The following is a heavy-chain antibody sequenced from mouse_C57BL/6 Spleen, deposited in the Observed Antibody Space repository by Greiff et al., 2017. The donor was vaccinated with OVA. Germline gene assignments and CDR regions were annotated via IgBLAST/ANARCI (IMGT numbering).Heavy chain of an antibody. V-gene: IGHV2-5*01. CDR3: AKKGNYSYAMDY. CDR1: GFSLTSYG. CDR2: IWRGGST. D-gene: IGHD2-1*01. Sequence: QVQLQQPGPGLVQPSQSLSITCTVSGFSLTSYGVHWVRQSPGKGLEWLGVIWRGGSTDYNAAFMSRLSITKDNSKSQVFFKMNSLQADDTAIYYCAKKGNYSYAMDYWGQGTSVTVSS. J-gene: IGHJ4*01.